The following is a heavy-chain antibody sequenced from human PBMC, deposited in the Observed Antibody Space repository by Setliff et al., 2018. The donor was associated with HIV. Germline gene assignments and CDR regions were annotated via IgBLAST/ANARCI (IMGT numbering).Heavy chain of an antibody. Sequence: SETLSLTCTVSGGSISSSSYYWGWIRQPPGRGLEWIGSIYYSGSTYYNPSLKSRVTISVDTLKNQFSMKLSSVIAADTAVYYCARDLNRGYSGYVYNWFDPWGQGTLVTVSS. V-gene: IGHV4-39*07. CDR2: IYYSGST. CDR3: ARDLNRGYSGYVYNWFDP. D-gene: IGHD5-12*01. J-gene: IGHJ5*02. CDR1: GGSISSSSYY.